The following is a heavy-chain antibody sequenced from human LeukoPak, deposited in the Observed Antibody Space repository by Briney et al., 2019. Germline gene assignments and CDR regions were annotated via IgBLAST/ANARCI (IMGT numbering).Heavy chain of an antibody. CDR1: GFIFRSYG. V-gene: IGHV3-23*01. CDR3: AKISGYASPN. CDR2: ISGSGGST. Sequence: PGGTLRLSCAASGFIFRSYGMSWVRQAPGKGLEWVSDISGSGGSTYYADSVKGRFTISRDNSKNTLYLQMNSLRVEDTGVYYCAKISGYASPNWGQGTLVTVSS. D-gene: IGHD3-22*01. J-gene: IGHJ4*02.